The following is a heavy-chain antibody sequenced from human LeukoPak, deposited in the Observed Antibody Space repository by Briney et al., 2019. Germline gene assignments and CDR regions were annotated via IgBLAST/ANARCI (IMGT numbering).Heavy chain of an antibody. CDR3: ARDALYSGSYFRYYYYYYMDV. J-gene: IGHJ6*03. Sequence: PSETLSLTCTVSGGSISSSSYYWGWIRQPPGKGLEWIGRIYYSGSTYYNPSLKSRVTISVDTSKNQFSLKLSSVTAADTAVYYCARDALYSGSYFRYYYYYYMDVWGKGTTVTVSS. D-gene: IGHD1-26*01. V-gene: IGHV4-39*07. CDR2: IYYSGST. CDR1: GGSISSSSYY.